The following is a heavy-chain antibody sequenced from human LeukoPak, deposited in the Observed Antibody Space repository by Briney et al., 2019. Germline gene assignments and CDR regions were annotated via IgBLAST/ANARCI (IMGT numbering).Heavy chain of an antibody. Sequence: SETLSLTCAVYGGSFSGYYWSWIRQPPGKGLEWIGEINHSGSTNYNPSLKSRVTISVDTSKNQFSLKLSSVTAADTAVYYCARVRGSSSWRYYMDVWCKGTTVTVSS. CDR1: GGSFSGYY. V-gene: IGHV4-34*01. CDR2: INHSGST. CDR3: ARVRGSSSWRYYMDV. J-gene: IGHJ6*03. D-gene: IGHD6-13*01.